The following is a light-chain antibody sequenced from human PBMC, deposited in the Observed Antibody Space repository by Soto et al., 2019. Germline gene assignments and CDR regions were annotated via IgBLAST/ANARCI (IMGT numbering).Light chain of an antibody. V-gene: IGKV3-20*01. CDR1: QSISTNY. CDR3: QQYGRT. J-gene: IGKJ5*01. CDR2: AAS. Sequence: EVVLTQSPGTLSLSPGESATLSCRASQSISTNYLAWYQLKPGQAPRLLIYAASNRLTGIPDRFSGSGSGTDFTRTIIRREPEDVALYYCQQYGRTFGQGTRLEIK.